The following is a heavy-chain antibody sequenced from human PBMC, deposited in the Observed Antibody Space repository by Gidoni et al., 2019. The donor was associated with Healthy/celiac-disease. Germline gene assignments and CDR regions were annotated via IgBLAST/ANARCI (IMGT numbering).Heavy chain of an antibody. CDR1: GFTFSSYA. CDR2: ISYDGSNK. Sequence: QVQLVESGGGVVQPGRSLRPSCAASGFTFSSYAMHWVRQAPGKGLDWVAVISYDGSNKYYADSVKGRFTISRDNSKNTLYLQMNSLRAEDTAVYYCARAPNSSGWYGEVYFQHWGQGTLVTVSS. CDR3: ARAPNSSGWYGEVYFQH. D-gene: IGHD6-19*01. V-gene: IGHV3-30-3*01. J-gene: IGHJ1*01.